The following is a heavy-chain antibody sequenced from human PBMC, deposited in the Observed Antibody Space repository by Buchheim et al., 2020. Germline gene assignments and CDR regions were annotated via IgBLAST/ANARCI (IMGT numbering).Heavy chain of an antibody. CDR1: GFTFGSYN. J-gene: IGHJ4*02. Sequence: EVQLVESGGGLVQPGGSLRLSCAASGFTFGSYNMNWVRQAPGKGLEWVAYISGSSITIYYADSVNGRFTISRDNAQNSLYLQMNSLRAEDTAVYYCARDSAVAGYWGQGTL. V-gene: IGHV3-48*04. CDR3: ARDSAVAGY. CDR2: ISGSSITI. D-gene: IGHD6-19*01.